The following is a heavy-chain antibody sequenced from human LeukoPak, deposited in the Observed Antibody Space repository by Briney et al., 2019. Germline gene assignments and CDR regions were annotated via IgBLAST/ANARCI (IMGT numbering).Heavy chain of an antibody. D-gene: IGHD6-13*01. V-gene: IGHV3-23*01. CDR1: GFTFSSYA. CDR3: AKDLYTSRYACCFDY. J-gene: IGHJ4*02. CDR2: ISGSDDST. Sequence: GGSLRLSCAASGFTFSSYAVSRVRQAPGKGLEWVSAISGSDDSTYYTDSVKGRFTISRDNSKNTLYLQMNSLRAEDTAVYYCAKDLYTSRYACCFDYWGQGTLVTVSS.